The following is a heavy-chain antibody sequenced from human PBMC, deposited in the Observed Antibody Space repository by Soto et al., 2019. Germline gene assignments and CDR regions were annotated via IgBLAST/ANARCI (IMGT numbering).Heavy chain of an antibody. D-gene: IGHD1-26*01. CDR1: GFTFSSYG. V-gene: IGHV3-30*18. Sequence: QVQLVESGGGVVQPGRSLRLSCVASGFTFSSYGMHWVRQAPGKGLEWVAIISYDGSNTYYADSVKGRFTISRDNSKNTLYVQMTSLRAADTSVSYCAKEGGLSVSYSISSSYYFDYWGQGTLVTVSS. J-gene: IGHJ4*02. CDR3: AKEGGLSVSYSISSSYYFDY. CDR2: ISYDGSNT.